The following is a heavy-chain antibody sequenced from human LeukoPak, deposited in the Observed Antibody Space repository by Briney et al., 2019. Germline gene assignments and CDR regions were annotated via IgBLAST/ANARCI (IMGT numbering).Heavy chain of an antibody. J-gene: IGHJ4*02. Sequence: PGGSLRLSCAASGFTLRSYDMSWVRQAPGKGLEWVAATSGSGVNSYYADSVRGRFTISRDNSQNTLYLQMDSLRAEDTALYYCAKEYSGYYFDCGGEGSLV. CDR3: AKEYSGYYFDC. V-gene: IGHV3-23*01. CDR1: GFTLRSYD. D-gene: IGHD5-12*01. CDR2: TSGSGVNS.